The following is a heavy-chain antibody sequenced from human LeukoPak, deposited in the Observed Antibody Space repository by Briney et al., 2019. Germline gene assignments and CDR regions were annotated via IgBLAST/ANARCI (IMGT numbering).Heavy chain of an antibody. Sequence: GGSLRLSCTASGFTFSSYDMSWVRQAPGKGLEWVSLISGSGSETYYADSVKGRFTISRDNSKNTLYVQMNSLRAEDTAIYYCANARWVGSRWFDPWGQGTMVTVSS. CDR1: GFTFSSYD. CDR2: ISGSGSET. J-gene: IGHJ5*02. CDR3: ANARWVGSRWFDP. D-gene: IGHD3-10*01. V-gene: IGHV3-23*01.